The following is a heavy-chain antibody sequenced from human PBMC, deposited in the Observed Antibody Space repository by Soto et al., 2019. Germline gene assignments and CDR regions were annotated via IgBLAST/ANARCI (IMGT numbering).Heavy chain of an antibody. J-gene: IGHJ5*02. CDR2: IYYSGST. D-gene: IGHD3-3*01. Sequence: TLSLTCTVSGGSISSGGYYWSWIRQHPGKGLEWIGYIYYSGSTYYNPSLKSRVTISVDTSKNQFSLKLSSVTAADTAVYYCARSSDFWSGYCWFDPWGQGTLVTVSS. CDR3: ARSSDFWSGYCWFDP. V-gene: IGHV4-31*03. CDR1: GGSISSGGYY.